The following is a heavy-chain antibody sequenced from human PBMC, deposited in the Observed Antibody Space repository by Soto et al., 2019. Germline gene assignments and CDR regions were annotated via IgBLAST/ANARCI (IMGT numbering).Heavy chain of an antibody. CDR2: IWYDGSDK. CDR3: ARRDCGGDCLRAFDI. Sequence: QVQLVESGGGVVQPGRSLRLSCTASGFTFSRYGMQWVRQAPGKGLEWVAVIWYDGSDKYYADSVKGRFTISRDNSKNTLFPQMNSLRAEDTAVYYCARRDCGGDCLRAFDIWGQGTMVTVSS. CDR1: GFTFSRYG. D-gene: IGHD2-21*02. V-gene: IGHV3-33*01. J-gene: IGHJ3*02.